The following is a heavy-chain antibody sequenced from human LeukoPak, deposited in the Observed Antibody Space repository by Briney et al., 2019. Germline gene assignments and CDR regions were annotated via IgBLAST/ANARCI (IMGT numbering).Heavy chain of an antibody. D-gene: IGHD5-12*01. CDR2: ISSNSRTI. V-gene: IGHV3-48*03. CDR1: GFSFSTQE. Sequence: PGGSLRLSCATSGFSFSTQEMTWVRQAPGKGLEWVSYISSNSRTIYYADSVKGRFTISRDNTRNSVFLQLNSLRVEDTGLYYCARGSYTGFDLYFDYWGQGTLVTVSS. J-gene: IGHJ4*02. CDR3: ARGSYTGFDLYFDY.